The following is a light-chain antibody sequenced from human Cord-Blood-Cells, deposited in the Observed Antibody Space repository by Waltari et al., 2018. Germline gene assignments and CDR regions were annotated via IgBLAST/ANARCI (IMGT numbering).Light chain of an antibody. CDR3: QVWDSSSDHYV. V-gene: IGLV3-21*04. Sequence: SYVLTQPPSVSVVPGKTARITCGGNNIGSKSVHWYQQKPGQDPVLVIYYASDRPSGIPERFSGSNSGNTATLTISRVEAGDEADYYCQVWDSSSDHYVFGTGTKVTVL. CDR2: YAS. J-gene: IGLJ1*01. CDR1: NIGSKS.